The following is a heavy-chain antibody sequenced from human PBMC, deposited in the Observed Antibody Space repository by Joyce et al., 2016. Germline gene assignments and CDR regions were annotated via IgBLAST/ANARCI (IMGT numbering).Heavy chain of an antibody. J-gene: IGHJ4*02. CDR1: GGSISSYY. CDR3: ARGRPTRRYFDY. V-gene: IGHV4-59*08. CDR2: IYYSGST. Sequence: QVQLQESGPGLVKPSETLSLTCTVSGGSISSYYWSWSRQPPGKGLEWIGYIYYSGSTNYNPSLKSRVTISVDTSKNQFSLKLSSVTAADTAVYYCARGRPTRRYFDYWGQGTLVTVSS.